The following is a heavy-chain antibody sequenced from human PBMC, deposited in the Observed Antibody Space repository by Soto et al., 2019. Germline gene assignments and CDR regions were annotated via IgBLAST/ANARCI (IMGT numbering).Heavy chain of an antibody. V-gene: IGHV3-48*01. CDR2: ISSSSSTT. CDR1: GFTFSSYS. J-gene: IGHJ5*02. Sequence: GGSLRLSCAASGFTFSSYSMNWVRQAPGKGLEWVSYISSSSSTTYYADSVKGRFTISRDNAKNSLYLQMNSLRAEDTAVYYCARAAKYYYDSSGSYWFDPWGQGTLVTVSS. D-gene: IGHD3-22*01. CDR3: ARAAKYYYDSSGSYWFDP.